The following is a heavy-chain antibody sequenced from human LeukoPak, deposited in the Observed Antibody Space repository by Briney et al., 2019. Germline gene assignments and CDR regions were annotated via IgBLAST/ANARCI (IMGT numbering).Heavy chain of an antibody. Sequence: SETLSLTCTVSGGSIRSTNYYWHWIRQPPGKGLEWIGSIYSSGSTNYNPSLKSRVTISKDTSKNQFSLRLSSVTAADTAVYYCARGTVEFDYWGLGTLVTASS. CDR3: ARGTVEFDY. V-gene: IGHV4-61*01. CDR2: IYSSGST. J-gene: IGHJ4*02. D-gene: IGHD3-3*01. CDR1: GGSIRSTNYY.